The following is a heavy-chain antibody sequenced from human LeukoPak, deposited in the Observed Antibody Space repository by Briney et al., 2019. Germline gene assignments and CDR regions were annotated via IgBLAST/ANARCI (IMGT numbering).Heavy chain of an antibody. CDR1: GFILRNYA. CDR3: ARGLGSYQ. J-gene: IGHJ4*02. D-gene: IGHD1-26*01. V-gene: IGHV3-23*01. Sequence: GGSLRLSCVASGFILRNYAMNWVRQAPGKGPEWVSSITGSGGGTSYADSVKGRFTISRDNSKSTLYLQLNSLRAEDTAVYYCARGLGSYQWGQGTLVTVSS. CDR2: ITGSGGGT.